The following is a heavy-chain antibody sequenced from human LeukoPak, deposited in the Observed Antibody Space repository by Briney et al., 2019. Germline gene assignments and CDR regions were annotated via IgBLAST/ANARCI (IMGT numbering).Heavy chain of an antibody. CDR3: ARGVDYPGSGSYRYYYEMDV. CDR2: INPISGST. CDR1: GYTLTELS. Sequence: ASVKVSCKVSGYTLTELSMHWVRQAPGQGLEWMGVINPISGSTIYAQKFQGRVTMTTDTSTSTFNMELSSLRSEDTAVYYCARGVDYPGSGSYRYYYEMDVWGQGTTVIVSS. V-gene: IGHV1-46*01. J-gene: IGHJ6*02. D-gene: IGHD3-10*01.